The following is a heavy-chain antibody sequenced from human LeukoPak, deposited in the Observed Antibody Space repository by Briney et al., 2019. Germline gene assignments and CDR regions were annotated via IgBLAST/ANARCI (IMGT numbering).Heavy chain of an antibody. V-gene: IGHV3-66*02. D-gene: IGHD2-15*01. Sequence: PGGSLRLSCAASGFTFSSNYMSWVRQAPGKGLGWVSVIYRGGSTYYSDCVKGGLTISRDNSKNTLYLQLNSLRAEDTAVYYCARASVVVSWSMDYWGQGTLVTVSS. CDR2: IYRGGST. CDR3: ARASVVVSWSMDY. CDR1: GFTFSSNY. J-gene: IGHJ4*02.